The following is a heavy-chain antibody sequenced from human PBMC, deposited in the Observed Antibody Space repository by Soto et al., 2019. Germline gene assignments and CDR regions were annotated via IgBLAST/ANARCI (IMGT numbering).Heavy chain of an antibody. CDR1: GYTFTGYY. J-gene: IGHJ4*02. D-gene: IGHD5-12*01. Sequence: QVQLVQSGAEVKKPGASVKVSCKASGYTFTGYYIHWGRQAPGQGLEWMGWVSPNSGDTEYAQNFRGRVTMTRDTSISTAYMEVSRPTSDDTAVYYCARGNSGDDDEFDYWGQGTLVTVSS. V-gene: IGHV1-2*02. CDR2: VSPNSGDT. CDR3: ARGNSGDDDEFDY.